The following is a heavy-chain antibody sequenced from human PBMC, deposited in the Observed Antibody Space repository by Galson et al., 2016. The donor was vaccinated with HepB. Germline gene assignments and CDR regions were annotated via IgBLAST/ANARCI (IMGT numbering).Heavy chain of an antibody. CDR2: INGDGRIT. CDR1: GFNFITTW. Sequence: SLRLSCAASGFNFITTWMHWVRQSPGKGLEWVSRINGDGRITNYADSVRGRFTISRDNAKNTVSLQMNSLRAEDTAIYYCVRDFLWGEGADALDIGGQGTRVTVSS. V-gene: IGHV3-74*01. D-gene: IGHD3-16*01. CDR3: VRDFLWGEGADALDI. J-gene: IGHJ3*02.